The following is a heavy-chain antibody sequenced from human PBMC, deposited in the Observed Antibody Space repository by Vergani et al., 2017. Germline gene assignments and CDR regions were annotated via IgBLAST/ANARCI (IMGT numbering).Heavy chain of an antibody. D-gene: IGHD2-2*01. CDR1: GFSFSGYW. Sequence: EVQLVESGGGLIHPGGSLRLSCEGSGFSFSGYWMHWVRQSPEKGLVWVGRIKSKTDGGTTDYAAPVKGRFTISRDDSKNTLYLQMNSLKTEDTAVYYCTTDPHQLPERYAFDIWGQGTMVTVSS. J-gene: IGHJ3*02. CDR3: TTDPHQLPERYAFDI. V-gene: IGHV3-15*01. CDR2: IKSKTDGGTT.